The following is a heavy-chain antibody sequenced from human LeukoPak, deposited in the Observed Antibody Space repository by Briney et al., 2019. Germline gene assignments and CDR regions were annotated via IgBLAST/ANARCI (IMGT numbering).Heavy chain of an antibody. CDR1: NGSISSYY. J-gene: IGHJ6*02. Sequence: SETLSLTCTVSNGSISSYYWTWIRQPPGKGLEWIEYIDYSGSTNYDPSLRSRVTISVDTSKNQFSLQLTSVTAADTAVYYCARDRRDYSSSWSYYHGMDVWGQGTTVTVSS. V-gene: IGHV4-59*01. CDR3: ARDRRDYSSSWSYYHGMDV. D-gene: IGHD6-13*01. CDR2: IDYSGST.